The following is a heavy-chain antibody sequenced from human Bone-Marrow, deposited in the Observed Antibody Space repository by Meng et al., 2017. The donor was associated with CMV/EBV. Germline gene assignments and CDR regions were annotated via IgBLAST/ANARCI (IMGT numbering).Heavy chain of an antibody. V-gene: IGHV3-53*01. J-gene: IGHJ4*02. CDR1: GFTFSSYA. CDR3: ARVGQLRYADY. Sequence: GGSLRLSCAASGFTFSSYAMSWVRQAPGKGLEWVSVIYSGGSTYYADSVKGRFTISRDNSKNTLYLQMNSLRAEDTAVYYCARVGQLRYADYWGQGTLVTVSS. CDR2: IYSGGST. D-gene: IGHD5-18*01.